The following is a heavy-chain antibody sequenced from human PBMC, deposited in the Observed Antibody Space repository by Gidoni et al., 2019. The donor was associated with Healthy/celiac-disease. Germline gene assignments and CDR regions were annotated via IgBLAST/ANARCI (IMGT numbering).Heavy chain of an antibody. V-gene: IGHV1-69*06. Sequence: QVQLVQSGAEVKKPGSSVKVSCKASGGTFSSYAISWVRQAPGQGLEWMGGITPIFGTANYAQKFQGRVTITADKSTSTAYMELSSLRSEDTAVYYCAREIYLDYYDSRRYFDYWGQGTLVTVSS. D-gene: IGHD3-22*01. CDR1: GGTFSSYA. CDR3: AREIYLDYYDSRRYFDY. CDR2: ITPIFGTA. J-gene: IGHJ4*02.